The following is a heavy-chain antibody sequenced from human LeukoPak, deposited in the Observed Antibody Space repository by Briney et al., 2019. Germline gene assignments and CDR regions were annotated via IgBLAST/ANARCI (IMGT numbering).Heavy chain of an antibody. J-gene: IGHJ2*01. V-gene: IGHV4-59*01. CDR3: ARRGYDSSGYYEGYWYFDL. CDR1: GGSISSYY. CDR2: IYYSGST. Sequence: SETLSLTCTVSGGSISSYYWSWIRQPPGKGLEWIGYIYYSGSTNYNPSLKSRVTISVDTSKNQFSLKLSSVTAADTAVYYCARRGYDSSGYYEGYWYFDLWGRGTLVTVSS. D-gene: IGHD3-22*01.